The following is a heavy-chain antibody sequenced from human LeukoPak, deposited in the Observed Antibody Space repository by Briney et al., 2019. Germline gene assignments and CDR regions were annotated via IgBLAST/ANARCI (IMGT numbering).Heavy chain of an antibody. CDR1: GYTFTGYY. D-gene: IGHD3-9*01. CDR2: INPNSGGT. J-gene: IGHJ4*02. V-gene: IGHV1-2*02. CDR3: ARNGGGLYDIHADY. Sequence: GASVKVSCEASGYTFTGYYMHWVRQAPGQGLEWMGWINPNSGGTNYAQKFQGRVTMTRDTSISTAYMELSRLRSDDTAVYYFARNGGGLYDIHADYWGQGTLVTVSS.